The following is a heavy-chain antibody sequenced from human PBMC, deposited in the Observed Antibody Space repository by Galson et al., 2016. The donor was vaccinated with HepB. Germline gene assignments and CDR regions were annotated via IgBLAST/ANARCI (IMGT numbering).Heavy chain of an antibody. CDR1: GDSITNSHPY. CDR2: IYSSGST. V-gene: IGHV4-39*01. D-gene: IGHD1-14*01. CDR3: ARQAPFLTTNWRPENAFDV. Sequence: SETLSLTCTVSGDSITNSHPYWGWIRQPPGKGLEWIGTIYSSGSTYYNPSLKSRLTISLDTSKNQFSLRLNSVTATDTAVYYCARQAPFLTTNWRPENAFDVWGQGTMVTVYS. J-gene: IGHJ3*01.